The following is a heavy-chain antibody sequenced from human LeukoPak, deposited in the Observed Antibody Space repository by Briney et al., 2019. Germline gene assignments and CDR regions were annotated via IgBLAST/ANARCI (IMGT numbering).Heavy chain of an antibody. V-gene: IGHV4-4*02. Sequence: GSLRLSCAASGFTFSSYSMNWVRQPPGKGLEWIGEIYHSGSTNYNPSLKSRVTISVDKSKNQFSLKLSSVTAADTAVYYCARTLHVWGSYRFAYYFDYWGQGTLVTVSS. CDR1: GFTFSSYSM. J-gene: IGHJ4*02. D-gene: IGHD3-16*02. CDR2: IYHSGST. CDR3: ARTLHVWGSYRFAYYFDY.